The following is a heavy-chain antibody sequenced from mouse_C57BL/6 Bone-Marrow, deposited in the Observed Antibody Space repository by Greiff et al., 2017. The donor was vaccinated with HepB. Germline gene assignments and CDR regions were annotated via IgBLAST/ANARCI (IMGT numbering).Heavy chain of an antibody. J-gene: IGHJ2*01. V-gene: IGHV1-64*01. D-gene: IGHD1-1*01. CDR1: GYTFTSYW. CDR3: AKNPGSYGSSY. CDR2: IHPNSGST. Sequence: QVQLKQPGAELVKPGASVKLSCKASGYTFTSYWMHWVKQRPGQGLEWIGMIHPNSGSTNYNEKFKSKATLTVDKSSSTAYMQLSSLTSEDSAVYYCAKNPGSYGSSYWGQGTTLTVSS.